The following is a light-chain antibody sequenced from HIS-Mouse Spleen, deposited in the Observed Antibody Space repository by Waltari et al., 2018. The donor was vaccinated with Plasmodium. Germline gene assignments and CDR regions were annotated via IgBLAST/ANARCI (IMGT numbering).Light chain of an antibody. CDR3: CSYAGSSTFVV. Sequence: SALTQPASVSGSPGQSLTISCTRTSSDVGSYNLVSLYQQHPGKAPKLMIYEGSKRPSGVSNRFSGSKSGNTASLTISGLQAEDEADYYCCSYAGSSTFVVFGGGTKLTVL. J-gene: IGLJ2*01. V-gene: IGLV2-23*03. CDR1: SSDVGSYNL. CDR2: EGS.